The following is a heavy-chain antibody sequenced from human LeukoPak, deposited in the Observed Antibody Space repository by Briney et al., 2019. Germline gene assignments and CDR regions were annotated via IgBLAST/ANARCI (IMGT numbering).Heavy chain of an antibody. CDR3: ARVRGGKCHRVFDY. CDR1: GYTFTSYD. Sequence: ASVKVSCKASGYTFTSYDINWVRQATGQGLEWMGWMNPNSGNTGYAQKFQGRVTITTDESTSTAYMELSSLRSEDTAVYYCARVRGGKCHRVFDYWGQGTLVTVSS. CDR2: MNPNSGNT. V-gene: IGHV1-8*01. D-gene: IGHD3-16*01. J-gene: IGHJ4*02.